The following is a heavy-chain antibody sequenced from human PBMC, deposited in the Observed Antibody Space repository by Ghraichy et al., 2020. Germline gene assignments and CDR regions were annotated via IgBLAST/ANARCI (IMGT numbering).Heavy chain of an antibody. Sequence: GGSLRLSCAASGFTFSSYAMSWVRQAPGKGLEWVSAISGSGGSTYYADSVKGRFTISRDNSKNTLYLQMNSLRAEDTAVYYCAKAYSNYLNTGYYYYYGMDVWGQGTTVTVSS. CDR1: GFTFSSYA. V-gene: IGHV3-23*01. CDR2: ISGSGGST. D-gene: IGHD4-11*01. J-gene: IGHJ6*02. CDR3: AKAYSNYLNTGYYYYYGMDV.